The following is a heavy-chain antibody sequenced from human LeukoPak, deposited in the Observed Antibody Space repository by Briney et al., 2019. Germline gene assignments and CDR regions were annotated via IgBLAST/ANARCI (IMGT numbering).Heavy chain of an antibody. Sequence: SVKVSCKASGGTFSSYAISWVRQAPGQGLEWMGGIIPIFGTANYAQKFQGRVTITADKSTSTAYMELSSLRSEDTAVYYCARADCYGSGSRYYFDYWGQGTLVTVSS. V-gene: IGHV1-69*06. D-gene: IGHD3-10*01. CDR1: GGTFSSYA. CDR2: IIPIFGTA. CDR3: ARADCYGSGSRYYFDY. J-gene: IGHJ4*02.